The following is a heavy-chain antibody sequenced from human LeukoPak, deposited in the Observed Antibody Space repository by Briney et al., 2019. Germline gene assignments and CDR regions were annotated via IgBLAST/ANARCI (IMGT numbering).Heavy chain of an antibody. J-gene: IGHJ4*02. D-gene: IGHD2-2*02. CDR1: GGTFSSYA. CDR3: AREAGYCSSTSCYMFALDY. V-gene: IGHV1-69*04. CDR2: IIPILGIA. Sequence: ASVKVSCKASGGTFSSYAISWVRQAPGQGLEWMGRIIPILGIANYAQKFQGRVTITADKSTSTAYMELSSLRSEDTAVYYCAREAGYCSSTSCYMFALDYWGQGTLVTVSS.